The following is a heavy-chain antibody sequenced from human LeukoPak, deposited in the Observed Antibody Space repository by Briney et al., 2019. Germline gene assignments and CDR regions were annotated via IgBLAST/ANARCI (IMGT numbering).Heavy chain of an antibody. CDR1: GFTFSSYG. J-gene: IGHJ4*02. CDR3: ARCPLWFGGDYFDY. V-gene: IGHV3-30*03. D-gene: IGHD3-10*01. Sequence: GRSLRLSCAASGFTFSSYGMHWVRQAPGKGLEWVAVISYDGSNKYYADSVKGRFTISRDNSKNTLYLQMNSLRAEDTAVYYCARCPLWFGGDYFDYWGQGTLVTVSS. CDR2: ISYDGSNK.